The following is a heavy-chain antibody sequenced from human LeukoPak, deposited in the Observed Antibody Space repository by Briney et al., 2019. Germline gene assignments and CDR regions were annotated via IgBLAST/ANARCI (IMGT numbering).Heavy chain of an antibody. J-gene: IGHJ6*03. D-gene: IGHD6-6*01. CDR1: GYTFTGYY. CDR3: AREPSEHYYMDV. V-gene: IGHV1-2*02. Sequence: ASVKVSCKASGYTFTGYYMHWVRQAPGQGLEWMGWINPNSGGTNYAQKFQGRVTMTRDTSISTAYMELSRLRSDDTAVYYCAREPSEHYYMDVWGKGTTVTVSS. CDR2: INPNSGGT.